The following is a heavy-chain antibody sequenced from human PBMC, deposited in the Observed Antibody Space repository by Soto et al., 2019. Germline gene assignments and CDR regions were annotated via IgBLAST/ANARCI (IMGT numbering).Heavy chain of an antibody. J-gene: IGHJ6*02. CDR1: GFTFTSSA. CDR2: IVVGSGNT. D-gene: IGHD5-18*01. CDR3: AAVSVGYSYGRSSYGMDV. Sequence: GASVKVSCKASGFTFTSSAVQWVRQARGQRLEWIGWIVVGSGNTNYAQKFQERVTITRDMSTSTAYMELSSLRSEDTAVYYCAAVSVGYSYGRSSYGMDVWGQGTTVTVSS. V-gene: IGHV1-58*01.